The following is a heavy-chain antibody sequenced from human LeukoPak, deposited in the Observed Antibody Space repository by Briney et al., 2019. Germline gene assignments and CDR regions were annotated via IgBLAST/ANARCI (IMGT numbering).Heavy chain of an antibody. V-gene: IGHV3-30*18. J-gene: IGHJ4*02. CDR2: ISYDGSNK. CDR3: VKIRSGSYYDY. D-gene: IGHD1-26*01. CDR1: GFTFSSYG. Sequence: GGSLRLSCAASGFTFSSYGMHWVRQAPGKGLEWVAVISYDGSNKYYADSVKGRFTISRDNSKNTLYLQMSSLRAEDTAVYYCVKIRSGSYYDYWGQGTLVTVSS.